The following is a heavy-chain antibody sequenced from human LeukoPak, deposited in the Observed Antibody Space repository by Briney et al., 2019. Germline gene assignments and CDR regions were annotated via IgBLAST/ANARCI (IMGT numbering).Heavy chain of an antibody. J-gene: IGHJ6*02. CDR2: ICAYNGNT. V-gene: IGHV1-18*01. CDR1: RYTFSSSG. D-gene: IGHD3-3*01. Sequence: ASVKVSRKASRYTFSSSGICRVRQALEPGLEWMGWICAYNGNTSYAQKLQGRVTMTTDTSTRTAYMQLRSLRYDDTAVYYCARAEWLSSTYYYYYYGMDVWGQGTTVTVSS. CDR3: ARAEWLSSTYYYYYYGMDV.